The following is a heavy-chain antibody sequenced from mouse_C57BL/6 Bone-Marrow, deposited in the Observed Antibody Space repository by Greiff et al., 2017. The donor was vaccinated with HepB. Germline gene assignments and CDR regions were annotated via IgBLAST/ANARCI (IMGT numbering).Heavy chain of an antibody. D-gene: IGHD1-1*01. J-gene: IGHJ3*01. CDR2: LSGGGGNT. CDR1: GFTFSSYT. CDR3: ARHPLYGSSLAWFAY. Sequence: EVHLVESGGGLVKPGGSLKLSCAASGFTFSSYTMSWVRQTPEKRLEWVATLSGGGGNTYYPDSVKGRFTISRDNAKNTLYLQMSSLRSEDTALYYCARHPLYGSSLAWFAYWGQGTLVTVSA. V-gene: IGHV5-9*01.